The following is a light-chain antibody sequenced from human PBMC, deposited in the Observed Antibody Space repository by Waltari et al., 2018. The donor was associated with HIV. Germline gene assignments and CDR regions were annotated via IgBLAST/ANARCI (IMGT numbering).Light chain of an antibody. V-gene: IGKV1-5*03. CDR3: QQYYSYST. CDR1: QTVYNW. Sequence: DIPLTQSPSTVSASVGDRITLTCRASQTVYNWLAWYQQRRGKAPKLLIYKASTLESGVPPRFSVSGSGTEFTLTINGLQSDDFATYHCQQYYSYSTFGPGTKVDIK. CDR2: KAS. J-gene: IGKJ3*01.